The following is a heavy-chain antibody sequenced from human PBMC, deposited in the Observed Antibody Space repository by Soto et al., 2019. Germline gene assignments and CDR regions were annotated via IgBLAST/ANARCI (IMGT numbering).Heavy chain of an antibody. D-gene: IGHD2-2*03. CDR1: GFTFNTYS. J-gene: IGHJ5*02. V-gene: IGHV3-48*01. CDR3: ARDWINWFDP. Sequence: GGSLRLSCAASGFTFNTYSMNWVRQAPGKGLEWVSYISSSSSNIYYADSVKGRFTVSRDNAQNSLYLQMNSLRAEDTAVYYCARDWINWFDPWGQGTLVTVSS. CDR2: ISSSSSNI.